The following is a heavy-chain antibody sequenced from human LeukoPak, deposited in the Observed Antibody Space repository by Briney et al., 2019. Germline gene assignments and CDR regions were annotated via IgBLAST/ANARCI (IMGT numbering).Heavy chain of an antibody. D-gene: IGHD3-10*01. Sequence: PSETLSLTCTVSGGSLSSSTFYWGWIRQSPGKGLEWIGSIYYSGSTNYNPSLKSRVTISVDTSKNQFSLKLSSVTAADTAVYYCARGGGSGSYRPYYYYYMDVWGKGTTVTISS. CDR3: ARGGGSGSYRPYYYYYMDV. V-gene: IGHV4-39*07. J-gene: IGHJ6*03. CDR2: IYYSGST. CDR1: GGSLSSSTFY.